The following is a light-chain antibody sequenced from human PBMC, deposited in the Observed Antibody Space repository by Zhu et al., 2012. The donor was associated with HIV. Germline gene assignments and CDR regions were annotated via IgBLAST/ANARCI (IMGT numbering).Light chain of an antibody. V-gene: IGKV3-11*01. CDR3: QQRSNWPLT. J-gene: IGKJ4*01. CDR2: DTS. Sequence: EIVLTQSPDTLSLSPGERATVSCRASQSVRSFLAWYQQKPGQAPRLLIYDTSKRATGIPARFSGGGSGTDFTLTISSLEPEDFAVYYCQQRSNWPLTFGGGTKVEIK. CDR1: QSVRSF.